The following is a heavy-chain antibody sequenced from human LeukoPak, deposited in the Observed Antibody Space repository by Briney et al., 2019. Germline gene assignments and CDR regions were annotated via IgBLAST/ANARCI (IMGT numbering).Heavy chain of an antibody. CDR3: ARGCSAGTPHNWFDP. J-gene: IGHJ5*02. CDR2: IYYSGST. V-gene: IGHV4-59*01. Sequence: PSETLSLTCTVSGGSISGYYWSWIRQPLGKGLEWIGYIYYSGSTNYNPSLKSRVTISVDTSKNQFSLKLSSVTAADTAVYYCARGCSAGTPHNWFDPWGQGTLVTVSS. D-gene: IGHD6-13*01. CDR1: GGSISGYY.